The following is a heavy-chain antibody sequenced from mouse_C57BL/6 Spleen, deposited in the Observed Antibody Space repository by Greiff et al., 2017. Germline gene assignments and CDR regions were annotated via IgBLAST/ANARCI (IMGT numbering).Heavy chain of an antibody. V-gene: IGHV5-17*01. CDR1: GFTFSDYG. D-gene: IGHD4-1*01. CDR3: AKTGPGIIDYAMDY. J-gene: IGHJ4*01. Sequence: EVKLVESGGGLVKPGGSLKLSCAASGFTFSDYGMHWVRQAPEKGLEWVAYISSGSSTIYYADTVKGRFTISRDNAKNTLFLQMTSLRSEDTAMYYCAKTGPGIIDYAMDYWGQGTSVTVSS. CDR2: ISSGSSTI.